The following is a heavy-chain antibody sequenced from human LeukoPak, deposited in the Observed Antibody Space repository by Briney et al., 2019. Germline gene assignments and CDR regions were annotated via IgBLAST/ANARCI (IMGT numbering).Heavy chain of an antibody. D-gene: IGHD2/OR15-2a*01. J-gene: IGHJ4*02. CDR3: AREGNGLLSKDFDY. CDR2: IGPHSSAT. Sequence: ASMKVSCKSSGFTFTDYYIHWVRQAPGQGLEWMGYIGPHSSATSSPQEFQGRVTMTRDTSMSTAYMELARLTSDDTAVYYCAREGNGLLSKDFDYWGQGTLVTVSS. CDR1: GFTFTDYY. V-gene: IGHV1-2*02.